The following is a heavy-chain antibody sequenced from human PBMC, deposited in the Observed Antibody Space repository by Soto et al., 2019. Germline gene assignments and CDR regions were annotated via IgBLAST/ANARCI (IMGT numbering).Heavy chain of an antibody. J-gene: IGHJ6*02. D-gene: IGHD6-19*01. Sequence: GESLKISCKVSGYNFGTYWISWVRQMPGKGLEWMGRIAPSDSYTYYSPSFQGHVTISADTSISTAYLQWSSLKASDTAVYYCARRLHSGWLYGLDVWGQGTTVTVSS. CDR3: ARRLHSGWLYGLDV. CDR1: GYNFGTYW. CDR2: IAPSDSYT. V-gene: IGHV5-10-1*01.